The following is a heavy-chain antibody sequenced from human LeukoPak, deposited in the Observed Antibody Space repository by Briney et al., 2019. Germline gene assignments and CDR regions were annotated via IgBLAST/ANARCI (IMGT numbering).Heavy chain of an antibody. D-gene: IGHD3-3*01. J-gene: IGHJ4*02. CDR1: GFTFSNYA. V-gene: IGHV3-74*01. CDR3: ARGGYYGSGRYYFDS. CDR2: IKSDGSNT. Sequence: GGSLRLSCAASGFTFSNYAMHWVRQAPGKGLVWVSRIKSDGSNTNYADSVKGRFTISRDNAKNTLHLQMNSLRAEDTAVYYCARGGYYGSGRYYFDSWGQGTLVTVSS.